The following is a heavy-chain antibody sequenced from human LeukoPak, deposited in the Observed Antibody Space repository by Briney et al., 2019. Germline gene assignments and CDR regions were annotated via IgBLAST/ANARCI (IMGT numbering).Heavy chain of an antibody. CDR1: GYTFNKYG. CDR2: ISCYNGDT. Sequence: ASVKVSCKASGYTFNKYGISWVRQAPGQGLEWMGWISCYNGDTNYAQKLQGRVTLSTDTPTTTVYMELRSLRSDDMDVYYCARDPSNTSGWKTWFDTWGQGTPVTVSS. CDR3: ARDPSNTSGWKTWFDT. D-gene: IGHD6-19*01. J-gene: IGHJ5*02. V-gene: IGHV1-18*03.